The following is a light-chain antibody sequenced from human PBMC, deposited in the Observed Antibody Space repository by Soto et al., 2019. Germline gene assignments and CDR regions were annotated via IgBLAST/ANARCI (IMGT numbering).Light chain of an antibody. Sequence: QSALTQPASVSGSPGQSITISCTGTSSDVGGYNYVSWYQQHPGKAPKLMIYDVSNRPSGVSNRFSGSKSGNTASLTISGLQAEDGADYYSSSYTSSSTHVVFGGGTKVTVL. CDR2: DVS. J-gene: IGLJ2*01. V-gene: IGLV2-14*01. CDR1: SSDVGGYNY. CDR3: SSYTSSSTHVV.